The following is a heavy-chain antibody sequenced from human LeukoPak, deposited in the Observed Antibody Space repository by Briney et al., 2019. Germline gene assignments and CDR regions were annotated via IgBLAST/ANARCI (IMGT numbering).Heavy chain of an antibody. CDR1: GFSFSTYW. CDR2: IKYDASEK. V-gene: IGHV3-7*01. CDR3: ARGHGGVPSSDGAFDI. D-gene: IGHD3-10*01. J-gene: IGHJ3*02. Sequence: TGGSLRLSCAASGFSFSTYWMSWVRQAPGQGLEWVASIKYDASEKHYVDSVKGRFTISRDNGKNSLSLQMNSLRAEDTAVYYCARGHGGVPSSDGAFDIWGQGTMVTVSS.